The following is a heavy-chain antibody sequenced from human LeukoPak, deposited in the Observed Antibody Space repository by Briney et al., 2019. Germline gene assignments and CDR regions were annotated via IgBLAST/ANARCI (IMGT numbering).Heavy chain of an antibody. Sequence: SVKVSCNASRGTFSSYAISWVRQAPGQGLEWMGGIIPIFGTANYAQKFQGRVTITADESTSTAYMELSSLRSEDTAVYYCAREAYDSSGYYLRPLDYWGQGTLVTVSS. CDR1: RGTFSSYA. J-gene: IGHJ4*02. V-gene: IGHV1-69*13. CDR2: IIPIFGTA. D-gene: IGHD3-22*01. CDR3: AREAYDSSGYYLRPLDY.